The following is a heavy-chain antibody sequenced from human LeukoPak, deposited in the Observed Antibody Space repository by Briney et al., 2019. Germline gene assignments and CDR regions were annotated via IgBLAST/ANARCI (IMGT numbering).Heavy chain of an antibody. J-gene: IGHJ5*02. CDR2: VIPIFGTA. V-gene: IGHV1-69*13. D-gene: IGHD3-16*01. CDR3: ARVPSRGGWFDP. CDR1: GGTFSSYA. Sequence: ASVKVSCKGSGGTFSSYAISWVRQAPGQGREWMGGVIPIFGTANYAQKFQGRVTITADESTSTAYMELSSLRSEDTAVYYCARVPSRGGWFDPWGQGTLVTVSS.